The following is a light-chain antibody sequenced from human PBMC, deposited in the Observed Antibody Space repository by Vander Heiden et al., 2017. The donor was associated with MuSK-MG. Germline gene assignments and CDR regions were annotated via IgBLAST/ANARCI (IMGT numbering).Light chain of an antibody. J-gene: IGLJ3*02. CDR2: DDN. CDR1: NIGGKS. Sequence: SYVLTQPPSVSVPPGQTATITCGGSNIGGKSVQWYQQKPGQAPVVAVYDDNNRHSGIPERFSGSNSGNTATLTISRVEAGDEADYYCQIWDSSNDHPVFGGGTKLTVL. CDR3: QIWDSSNDHPV. V-gene: IGLV3-21*02.